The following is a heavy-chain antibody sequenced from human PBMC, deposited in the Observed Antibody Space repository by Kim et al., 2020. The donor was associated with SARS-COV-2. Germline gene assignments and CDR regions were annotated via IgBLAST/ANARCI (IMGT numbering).Heavy chain of an antibody. CDR3: AEGPRDGDGHFAL. J-gene: IGHJ2*01. Sequence: GGSLRLSCVVSGFTVTTDHVAWVRQSPGKGLEWVSAIYYGGVTPYADAVKDRFTISRDNSNNNVFFQMKSLRVEEAASDYCAEGPRDGDGHFALW. CDR1: GFTVTTDH. V-gene: IGHV3-53*01. CDR2: IYYGGVT.